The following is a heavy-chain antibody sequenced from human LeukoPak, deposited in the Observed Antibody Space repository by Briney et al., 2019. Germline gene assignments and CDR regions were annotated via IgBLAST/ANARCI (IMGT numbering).Heavy chain of an antibody. CDR3: ARVQQDDAFDI. J-gene: IGHJ3*02. CDR1: GGTFSSYA. CDR2: IIPILGIA. V-gene: IGHV1-69*04. Sequence: ASVKVSCKASGGTFSSYAISWVRQAPGQGLVWMGRIIPILGIANYAQKFQGRVTITADKSTSTAHMELSSLRSEDTAVYYCARVQQDDAFDIWGQGTMVTVSS.